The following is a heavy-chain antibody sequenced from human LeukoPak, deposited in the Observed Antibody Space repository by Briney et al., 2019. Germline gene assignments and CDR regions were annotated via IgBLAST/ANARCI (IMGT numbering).Heavy chain of an antibody. J-gene: IGHJ3*01. CDR1: GYTFTDYS. CDR3: ARELGINAFDV. Sequence: ASVKVSCEASGYTFTDYSIHWVRQAPGQGLEWMGWINPNSGGTNCAQKFQGRVTMTRDTSISTAYMELSRLTSDDTTVYYCARELGINAFDVWGQGTLVTVS. CDR2: INPNSGGT. D-gene: IGHD1-26*01. V-gene: IGHV1-2*02.